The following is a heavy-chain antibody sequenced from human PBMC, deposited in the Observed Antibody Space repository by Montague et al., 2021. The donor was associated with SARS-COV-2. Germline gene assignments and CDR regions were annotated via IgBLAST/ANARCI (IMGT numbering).Heavy chain of an antibody. CDR1: GGSFSGYY. J-gene: IGHJ5*02. V-gene: IGHV4-34*01. D-gene: IGHD2-2*02. CDR2: INHSGST. CDR3: ASLTLGYCSSTSCYSDWFDP. Sequence: SETLSLTCAVYGGSFSGYYWSWIRQPPGKGLEWIGEINHSGSTNYNPSLKSRATISVDTSKNQFSPKLSSVTAADTAVYYCASLTLGYCSSTSCYSDWFDPWGQGTLVTVSS.